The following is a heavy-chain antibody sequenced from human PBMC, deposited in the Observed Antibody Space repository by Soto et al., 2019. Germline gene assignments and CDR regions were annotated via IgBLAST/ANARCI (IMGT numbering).Heavy chain of an antibody. CDR3: ATVGSTWPNWFSDL. J-gene: IGHJ2*01. CDR1: GGSISSGDYY. Sequence: QVQLQESGPGLVKPSQTLSLTCTISGGSISSGDYYWSWFRQPPGKGLEWIGYIYHSGSTYYNPSPKSRVTISMATSKNQCSLKVTSVTAADTAMYYCATVGSTWPNWFSDLWGRGTLVTVSS. D-gene: IGHD6-13*01. CDR2: IYHSGST. V-gene: IGHV4-30-4*01.